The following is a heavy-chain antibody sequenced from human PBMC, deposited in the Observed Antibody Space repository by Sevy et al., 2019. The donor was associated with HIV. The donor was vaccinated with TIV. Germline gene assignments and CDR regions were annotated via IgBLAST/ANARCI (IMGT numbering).Heavy chain of an antibody. CDR3: ARASRRDYYYGMDV. V-gene: IGHV3-72*01. CDR1: GFTFSDHY. Sequence: GGSLRLSCAASGFTFSDHYMDWVRQAPGKGLEWVGRTRNKANSYTTKYAASVKGRFTISRDDSKNSLNLQMNSLKTEDTAVYYCARASRRDYYYGMDVWGQGTTVTVSS. J-gene: IGHJ6*02. CDR2: TRNKANSYTT.